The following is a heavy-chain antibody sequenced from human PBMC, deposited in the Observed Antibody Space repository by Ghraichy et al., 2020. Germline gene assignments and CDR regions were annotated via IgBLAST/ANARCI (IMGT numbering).Heavy chain of an antibody. Sequence: SETLSLTCAVSGGSISSGGYSWSWIRQPPGKGLEWIGYIYYSGSTYYNPSLKSRVTISVDTSKNQFSLKLSSVTAADTAVYYCARVDGEQQLVYWFDPWGQGTLVTVSS. CDR3: ARVDGEQQLVYWFDP. CDR2: IYYSGST. CDR1: GGSISSGGYS. J-gene: IGHJ5*02. V-gene: IGHV4-30-4*07. D-gene: IGHD6-13*01.